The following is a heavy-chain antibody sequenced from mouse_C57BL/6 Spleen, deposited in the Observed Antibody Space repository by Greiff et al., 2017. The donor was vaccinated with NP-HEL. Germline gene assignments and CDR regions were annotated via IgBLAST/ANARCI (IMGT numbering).Heavy chain of an antibody. CDR1: GFTFSDFY. Sequence: EVKVVESGGGLVQSGRSLRLSCATSGFTFSDFYMEWVRQAPGKGLEWIAASRNKANDYTTEYSASVKGRFIVSRDTSQSILYLQMNALRAEDTAIYYCARDALITTVVAKGFAYWGQGTLVTVSA. CDR3: ARDALITTVVAKGFAY. J-gene: IGHJ3*01. CDR2: SRNKANDYTT. D-gene: IGHD1-1*01. V-gene: IGHV7-1*01.